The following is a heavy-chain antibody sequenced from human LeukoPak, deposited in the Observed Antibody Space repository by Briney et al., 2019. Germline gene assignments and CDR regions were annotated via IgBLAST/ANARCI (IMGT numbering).Heavy chain of an antibody. CDR3: ARDRGQWLVMSGFDY. J-gene: IGHJ4*02. D-gene: IGHD6-19*01. CDR1: GFTFSSYS. CDR2: ISSSSSYI. V-gene: IGHV3-21*01. Sequence: GGSLRLSCAASGFTFSSYSMNWVRQAPGKGLEWVSSISSSSSYIYYADSVKGRFTISRDNAKNSLYLQMNSLRAEDTAVYYCARDRGQWLVMSGFDYWGQGTLVTVSS.